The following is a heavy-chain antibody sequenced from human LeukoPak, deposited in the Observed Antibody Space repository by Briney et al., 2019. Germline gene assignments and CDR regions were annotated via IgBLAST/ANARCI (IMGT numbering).Heavy chain of an antibody. CDR2: IYYSGST. CDR3: ARGSRGYSYGIHDY. Sequence: SETLSLTCTVSGGSISSYYWSWIRQPPGKGLEWIGYIYYSGSTNYNPSLKSRVTISVDTSKNQFSLKLSSVTAADTAVYYCARGSRGYSYGIHDYWGQGTLVTVSS. CDR1: GGSISSYY. J-gene: IGHJ4*02. V-gene: IGHV4-59*01. D-gene: IGHD5-18*01.